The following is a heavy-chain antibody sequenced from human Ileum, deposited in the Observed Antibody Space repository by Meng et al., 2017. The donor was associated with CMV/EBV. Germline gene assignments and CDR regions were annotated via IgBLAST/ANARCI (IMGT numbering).Heavy chain of an antibody. CDR3: VHRKDYSGNWNGGSADF. Sequence: SLTSGPVGVGWLRRPTGTALEWLAFIYWDDDKRYNPSLKNRLTITKDAPRNQVVLTMTNMDPADTATYHCVHRKDYSGNWNGGSADFWGQGALVTVSS. D-gene: IGHD4-11*01. CDR1: SLTSGPVG. J-gene: IGHJ4*02. V-gene: IGHV2-5*02. CDR2: IYWDDDK.